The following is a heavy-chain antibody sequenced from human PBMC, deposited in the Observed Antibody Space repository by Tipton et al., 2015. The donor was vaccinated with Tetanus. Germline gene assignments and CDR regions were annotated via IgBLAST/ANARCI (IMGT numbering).Heavy chain of an antibody. CDR2: IYFNGST. Sequence: TLSLTCTVSGGSISAYYWSWIRQPPGKGLEWIGHIYFNGSTTYNPSLKSRVTISLGASKNQFSLNLTSVTAADTAVYYCANNPGAKTQFDCWGQGTLVTVSS. J-gene: IGHJ4*02. CDR3: ANNPGAKTQFDC. CDR1: GGSISAYY. D-gene: IGHD1-26*01. V-gene: IGHV4-59*08.